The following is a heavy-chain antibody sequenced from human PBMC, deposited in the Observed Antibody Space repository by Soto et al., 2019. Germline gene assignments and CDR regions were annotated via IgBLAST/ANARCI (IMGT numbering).Heavy chain of an antibody. CDR3: ARGIGQQLPPLD. Sequence: QVQLQESGPGLVKPSETLSLTCTVSGVSISSYYWSWIRQPPGKGLEWIGYIYYSGNTNYNPSLTSRVTISIDASKNQFSLGLSSVSAADSAVYFCARGIGQQLPPLDWGQGTLVTVSS. CDR2: IYYSGNT. V-gene: IGHV4-59*01. J-gene: IGHJ4*02. D-gene: IGHD6-13*01. CDR1: GVSISSYY.